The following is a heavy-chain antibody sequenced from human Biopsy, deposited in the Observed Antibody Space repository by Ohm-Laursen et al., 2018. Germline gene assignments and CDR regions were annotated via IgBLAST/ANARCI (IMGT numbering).Heavy chain of an antibody. J-gene: IGHJ4*02. Sequence: SETLSLTCVVSGGSTSLYYWGWIRQPPGKRLEYLGNIYYTGNTNYSPSLKSRATISIDTSKNDFSRNLTSVTATDTAVYYCARLSLYNGSYYWGYWGQGTLVTVSS. D-gene: IGHD1-26*01. CDR3: ARLSLYNGSYYWGY. CDR1: GGSTSLYY. CDR2: IYYTGNT. V-gene: IGHV4-59*08.